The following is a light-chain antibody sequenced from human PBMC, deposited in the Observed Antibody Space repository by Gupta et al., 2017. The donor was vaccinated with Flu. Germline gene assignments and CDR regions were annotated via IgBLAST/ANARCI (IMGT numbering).Light chain of an antibody. Sequence: PSTPSSSVEYSSIITCSSQPSTNTRLAWYQQKPGKAPILLIYRASNFDTGIPPRFSGRGSGTEFTLTISRLQPDDFATYYCLQYNTHPRSFGQGTRLE. J-gene: IGKJ1*01. CDR1: PSTNTR. CDR3: LQYNTHPRS. V-gene: IGKV1-5*03. CDR2: RAS.